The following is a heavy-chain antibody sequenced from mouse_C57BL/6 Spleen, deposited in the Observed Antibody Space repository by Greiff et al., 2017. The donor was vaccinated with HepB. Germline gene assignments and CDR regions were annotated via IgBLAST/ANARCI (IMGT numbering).Heavy chain of an antibody. D-gene: IGHD2-4*01. V-gene: IGHV1-64*01. Sequence: QVQLQQPGAELVKPGASVKLSCKASGYTFTSYWMHWVKQRPGQGLEWIGMIHPNSGSTNYNEKFKSKATLTVDKSSSTAYMQLSSLTSEDSAVYYCARDGYDYDVAWFAYWGQGTLVTVSA. J-gene: IGHJ3*01. CDR1: GYTFTSYW. CDR3: ARDGYDYDVAWFAY. CDR2: IHPNSGST.